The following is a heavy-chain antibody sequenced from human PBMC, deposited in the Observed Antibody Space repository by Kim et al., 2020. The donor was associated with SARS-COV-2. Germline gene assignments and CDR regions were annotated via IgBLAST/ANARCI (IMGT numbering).Heavy chain of an antibody. CDR2: IYYSGST. CDR3: ARNLGGSYYYYGMDV. J-gene: IGHJ6*02. CDR1: GGSVSSGSYY. Sequence: SETLSLTCTVSGGSVSSGSYYRSWIRQPPGKGLEWIGYIYYSGSTNYNPSLKSRVTISVDTSKNQFSLKLSSVTAADTAVYYCARNLGGSYYYYGMDVWGQGTTVTVSS. D-gene: IGHD2-15*01. V-gene: IGHV4-61*01.